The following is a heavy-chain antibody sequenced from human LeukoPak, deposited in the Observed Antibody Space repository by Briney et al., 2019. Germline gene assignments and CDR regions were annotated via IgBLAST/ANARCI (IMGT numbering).Heavy chain of an antibody. D-gene: IGHD1-26*01. CDR2: IKSKADGGTT. J-gene: IGHJ4*02. CDR3: TTSIVGATPGVDY. Sequence: GGSLRLSCAASGFTFSNAWMSWVCQAPGKGLEWVGRIKSKADGGTTDYAAPVKGRFTISRDDSKNTLYLQMNSLKTEDTAVYYCTTSIVGATPGVDYWGQGTLVTVSS. V-gene: IGHV3-15*01. CDR1: GFTFSNAW.